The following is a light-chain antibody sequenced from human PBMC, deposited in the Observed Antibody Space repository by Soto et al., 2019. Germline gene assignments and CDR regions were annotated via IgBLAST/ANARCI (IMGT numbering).Light chain of an antibody. CDR3: AAWDDSLNGPVV. V-gene: IGLV1-44*01. CDR1: SSNIGSNT. J-gene: IGLJ2*01. CDR2: SHN. Sequence: QAVVTQPPSAAGTPGQRVTMSCSGSSSNIGSNTVNWYLQLPGTAPKLLIYSHNQRPSGVPDRVSGLKSGTSASLAITGLQSEDESDYYGAAWDDSLNGPVVFGGGTKLTVL.